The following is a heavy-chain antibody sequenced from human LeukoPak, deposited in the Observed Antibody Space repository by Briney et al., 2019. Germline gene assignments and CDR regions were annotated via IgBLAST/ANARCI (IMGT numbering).Heavy chain of an antibody. CDR2: ISNNGGYT. V-gene: IGHV3-23*01. CDR1: GFTFSISA. D-gene: IGHD2-15*01. Sequence: PGGSLRLSCAASGFTFSISAMSWVRQAPGKGLEWVSAISNNGGYTYYADSVQGRFTISRDSSKSTLCLQMNSLRAEDTAVYYCAKQLGYCSDGSCYFPYWGQGTLVTVSS. CDR3: AKQLGYCSDGSCYFPY. J-gene: IGHJ4*02.